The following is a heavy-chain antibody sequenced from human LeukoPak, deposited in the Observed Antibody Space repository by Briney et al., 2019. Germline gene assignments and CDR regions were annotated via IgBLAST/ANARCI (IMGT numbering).Heavy chain of an antibody. V-gene: IGHV4-59*12. CDR3: ARGLSGRRGYSYGL. D-gene: IGHD5-18*01. Sequence: PSETLSLTCTVSGGSISSYYWSWIRQPPGKGLEWIGYIYYSGSTNYNPSLKSRVTISVDTSKNQFSLKLSSVTAADTAVYYCARGLSGRRGYSYGLWGQGTLVTVSS. J-gene: IGHJ4*02. CDR1: GGSISSYY. CDR2: IYYSGST.